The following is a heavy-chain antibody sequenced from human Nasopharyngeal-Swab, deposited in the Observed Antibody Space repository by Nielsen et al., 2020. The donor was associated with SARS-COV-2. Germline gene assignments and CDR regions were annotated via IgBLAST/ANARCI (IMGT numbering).Heavy chain of an antibody. D-gene: IGHD7-27*01. CDR1: GYTFTSYG. J-gene: IGHJ4*02. V-gene: IGHV1-18*04. CDR2: ISAYNGNT. CDR3: ARAEERGRQTGRFGY. Sequence: ASVKVSCKASGYTFTSYGISWVRQAPGQGLEWMGWISAYNGNTNYAQKLQGRVSMTTDTSTSTAYMELRSLRSDDTAVYYCARAEERGRQTGRFGYWGPGTLVTVSS.